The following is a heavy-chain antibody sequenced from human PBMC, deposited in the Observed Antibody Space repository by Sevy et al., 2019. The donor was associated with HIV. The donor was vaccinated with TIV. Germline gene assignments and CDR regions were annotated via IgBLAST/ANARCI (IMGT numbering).Heavy chain of an antibody. D-gene: IGHD3-22*01. Sequence: GGSLRLSCAASGFTFSSYAMNWVRQAPGKGLEWVSGISGSGGSGDKTNYADSVKGRFTISGDDSKNSPYLQLNSLRAEDTAIYYCARKYDSSGYFDYWGQGTLVTVSS. CDR2: ISGSGGSGDKT. CDR1: GFTFSSYA. CDR3: ARKYDSSGYFDY. J-gene: IGHJ4*02. V-gene: IGHV3-23*01.